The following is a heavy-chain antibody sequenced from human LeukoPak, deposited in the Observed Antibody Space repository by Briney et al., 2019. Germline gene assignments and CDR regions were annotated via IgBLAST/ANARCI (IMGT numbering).Heavy chain of an antibody. CDR2: IYYSGST. Sequence: SETLSLTGTVSGGAISSYYWSWIRQPPGKGLEWIGYIYYSGSTTYHPPLKSRVTISVDTSKHQFSLKLSSVTAADTAVYYCARAFSRGYMDVWGKGTTVTVS. D-gene: IGHD2/OR15-2a*01. CDR3: ARAFSRGYMDV. J-gene: IGHJ6*03. CDR1: GGAISSYY. V-gene: IGHV4-59*01.